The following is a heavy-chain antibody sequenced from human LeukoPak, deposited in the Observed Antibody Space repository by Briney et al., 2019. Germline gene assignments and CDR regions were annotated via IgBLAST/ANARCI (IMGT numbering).Heavy chain of an antibody. Sequence: ASVKVSCKASGYTFTSYAISWVRRAPGQGLEWMGWISAYNSNTNYAQKLQGRVTMTTDTSTSTAYMELRSLRSDDTAVYFCARDGCSTTNCYVQNWFDPWGQGTLVTVSS. J-gene: IGHJ5*02. CDR1: GYTFTSYA. CDR3: ARDGCSTTNCYVQNWFDP. D-gene: IGHD2-2*01. V-gene: IGHV1-18*01. CDR2: ISAYNSNT.